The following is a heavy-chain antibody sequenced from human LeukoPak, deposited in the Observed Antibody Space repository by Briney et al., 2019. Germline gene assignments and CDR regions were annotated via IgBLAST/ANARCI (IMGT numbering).Heavy chain of an antibody. D-gene: IGHD7-27*01. CDR1: GFTFSSYW. CDR3: AKTGAGYYYMDV. J-gene: IGHJ6*03. CDR2: ISGSGGST. V-gene: IGHV3-23*01. Sequence: PGGSLRLSCAASGFTFSSYWMSWVRQAPGKGLEGVSAISGSGGSTYYADSVKGRFTISRDNSKNTLYLQMNSLRAEDTAVYYCAKTGAGYYYMDVWGKGTTVTVSS.